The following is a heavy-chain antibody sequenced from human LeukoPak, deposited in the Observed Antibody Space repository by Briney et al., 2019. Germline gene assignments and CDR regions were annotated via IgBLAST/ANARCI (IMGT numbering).Heavy chain of an antibody. CDR2: IYYSGST. Sequence: PSETLSLTCTVSGGSISSYYWSWIRQPPGKGLEWIRYIYYSGSTNYNPSLKSRVTISVDTSKNQFSLKLSSVTAADTAVYYCARRYDSSGYWNWFDPWGQGTLVTVSS. CDR1: GGSISSYY. D-gene: IGHD3-22*01. V-gene: IGHV4-59*08. CDR3: ARRYDSSGYWNWFDP. J-gene: IGHJ5*02.